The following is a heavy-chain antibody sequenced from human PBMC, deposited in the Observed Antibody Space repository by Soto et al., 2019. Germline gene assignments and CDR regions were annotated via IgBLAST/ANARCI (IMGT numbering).Heavy chain of an antibody. D-gene: IGHD2-15*01. J-gene: IGHJ4*02. CDR3: ARDPERYCSGGSCYHRVDY. V-gene: IGHV3-11*01. Sequence: GGSLRLSCAASGFTFSDYYMSWIRQAPGKGLEWVSYISSSGSTIYYADSVKGRFTISRDNAKNSLYLQMNSLRAEDTAVYYCARDPERYCSGGSCYHRVDYWGQGTLVTVSS. CDR1: GFTFSDYY. CDR2: ISSSGSTI.